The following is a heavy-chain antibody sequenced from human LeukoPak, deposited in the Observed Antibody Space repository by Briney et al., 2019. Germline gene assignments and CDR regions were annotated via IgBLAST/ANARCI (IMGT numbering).Heavy chain of an antibody. CDR1: GGSIRSYY. J-gene: IGHJ5*02. D-gene: IGHD3-10*01. V-gene: IGHV4-59*08. CDR2: IYYSGST. CDR3: AASVWFGELIDSP. Sequence: SETLSLTCTVSGGSIRSYYWTWIRQPPGKGLEWIGNIYYSGSTNYNPSLKSRVTISVDTSKNQLSLKLSSVTAADTAVYYCAASVWFGELIDSPWGQGTLVTVSS.